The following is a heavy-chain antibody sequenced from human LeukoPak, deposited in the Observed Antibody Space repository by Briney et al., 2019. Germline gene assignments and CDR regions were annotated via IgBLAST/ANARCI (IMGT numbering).Heavy chain of an antibody. D-gene: IGHD3-3*01. CDR3: ARRDWSGYYTLFDP. Sequence: GESLKISCKGSGCSFSSYLIGWVRQTPGKGLEWMGGIYPSCSDTNYRQSFQGRVTITADKSISTAYLPWSSLKASDTAMYYCARRDWSGYYTLFDPWGQGTLVTVSS. CDR1: GCSFSSYL. V-gene: IGHV5-51*01. J-gene: IGHJ5*02. CDR2: IYPSCSDT.